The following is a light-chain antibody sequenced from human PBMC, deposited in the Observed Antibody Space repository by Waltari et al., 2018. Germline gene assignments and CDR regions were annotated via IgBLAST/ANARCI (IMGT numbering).Light chain of an antibody. CDR2: KAS. CDR1: QSISDW. V-gene: IGKV1-5*03. CDR3: QQYSSELYT. Sequence: DIQMTQSPSTLSASVGDRVTITCRASQSISDWLSWYQQKPGKAPKLQIQKASTLKSGVQSRFSGSGSGTEFTLTVTSLQPDDVATYFCQQYSSELYTFGQGTKLEI. J-gene: IGKJ2*01.